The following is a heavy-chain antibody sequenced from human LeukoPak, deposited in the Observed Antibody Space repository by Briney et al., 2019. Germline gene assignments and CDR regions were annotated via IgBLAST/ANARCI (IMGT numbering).Heavy chain of an antibody. CDR2: MNPNSGNT. V-gene: IGHV1-8*01. CDR1: GYAFTSYD. Sequence: GASVKVSCKAPGYAFTSYDINWVRQATGQGLEWMGWMNPNSGNTGYAQKFQGRVTMTRNTSISTAYMELSSLRSEDTAVYYCARGFVIAVAGNFDYWGQGTLVTVSS. D-gene: IGHD6-19*01. CDR3: ARGFVIAVAGNFDY. J-gene: IGHJ4*02.